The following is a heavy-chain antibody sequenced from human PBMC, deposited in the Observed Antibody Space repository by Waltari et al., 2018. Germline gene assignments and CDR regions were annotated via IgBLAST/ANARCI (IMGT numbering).Heavy chain of an antibody. CDR1: GEPFSGYY. V-gene: IGHV4-34*01. J-gene: IGHJ5*02. Sequence: QVQLQQWGAGLLKPSETLSLTCAVYGEPFSGYYWSWIRQPPGKGLEWIGEINHSGSATYNPSLKTRVTMSVDTSKNQFSLKLSSVTAADTAIYYCVSVWVAGNWFDPWGQGTLVTVSS. CDR3: VSVWVAGNWFDP. CDR2: INHSGSA. D-gene: IGHD6-19*01.